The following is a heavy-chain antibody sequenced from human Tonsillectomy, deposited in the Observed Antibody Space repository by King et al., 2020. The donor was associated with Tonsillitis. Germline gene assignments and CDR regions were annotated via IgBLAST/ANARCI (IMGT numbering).Heavy chain of an antibody. D-gene: IGHD3-10*01. CDR2: IYYDGSNK. Sequence: VQLVESGGDVVQPGGSLRLSCAASGFTFSSYGMHWVRQAPGKGLEWVAFIYYDGSNKYYADSVKGRLTISRDNSKNTLYLQMSSLRAEDTALYYCAKAEVYYGSGRYYMRQSGMDVWGQGTTVTVSS. J-gene: IGHJ6*02. CDR1: GFTFSSYG. V-gene: IGHV3-30*02. CDR3: AKAEVYYGSGRYYMRQSGMDV.